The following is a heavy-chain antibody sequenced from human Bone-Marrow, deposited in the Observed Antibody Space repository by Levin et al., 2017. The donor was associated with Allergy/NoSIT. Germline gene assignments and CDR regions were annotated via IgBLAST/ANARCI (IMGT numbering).Heavy chain of an antibody. V-gene: IGHV3-21*01. CDR3: ARVGSGASRDDTCDV. CDR1: GFNIRDYV. CDR2: IGSTGSLI. Sequence: PGGSLRLSCVGSGFNIRDYVFHWIRQTPGKGLEWVACIGSTGSLIYYADSMKGRFTISRDNAKNSLYLQMDSLRAEDTALYYCARVGSGASRDDTCDVWGQGTMVTVSS. J-gene: IGHJ3*01. D-gene: IGHD6-19*01.